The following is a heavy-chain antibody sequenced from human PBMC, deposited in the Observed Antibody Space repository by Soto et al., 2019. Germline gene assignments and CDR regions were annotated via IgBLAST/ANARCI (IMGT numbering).Heavy chain of an antibody. Sequence: SQTLSLTCAISGDSVSSNSAAWNWIRQSPSRGLEWLGRTYYRSKWYNDYAVSVKSRITINPDTSKNQFSLQLNSVTPEDTAVYYCARDWVISYTVTTVSVYFYGMDVLGQSTTVTVSS. J-gene: IGHJ6*02. CDR3: ARDWVISYTVTTVSVYFYGMDV. D-gene: IGHD4-17*01. CDR1: GDSVSSNSAA. CDR2: TYYRSKWYN. V-gene: IGHV6-1*01.